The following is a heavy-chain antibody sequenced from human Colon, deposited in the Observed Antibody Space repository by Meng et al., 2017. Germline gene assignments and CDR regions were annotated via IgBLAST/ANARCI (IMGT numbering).Heavy chain of an antibody. CDR2: INAGNGDT. Sequence: QVQLVQSGAEVKKPGASVKVSCKASGHTFTTYALHWVRQAPGQTLEWMGWINAGNGDTEYSQNFQGRVTLTRDTSASTAYMELTSLRSEDTAVYYCAREFGGLRSFEYWGRGTLVTVSS. J-gene: IGHJ4*02. V-gene: IGHV1-3*01. D-gene: IGHD3-10*01. CDR3: AREFGGLRSFEY. CDR1: GHTFTTYA.